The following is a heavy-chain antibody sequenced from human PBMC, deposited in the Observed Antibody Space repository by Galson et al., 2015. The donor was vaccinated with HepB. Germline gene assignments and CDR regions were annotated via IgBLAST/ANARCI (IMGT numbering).Heavy chain of an antibody. V-gene: IGHV4-59*12. Sequence: SETLSLTCTVSGASISTFYWSWIRQPPGKGLEWLGYIYHSGSTNYNPSLTSRVTMSVDASNNQFSLRLSSVTAADTAVYYCARAQTFHDILTDSYGTFNFFDSWAQGILVTVSS. CDR2: IYHSGST. D-gene: IGHD3-9*01. CDR3: ARAQTFHDILTDSYGTFNFFDS. CDR1: GASISTFY. J-gene: IGHJ4*02.